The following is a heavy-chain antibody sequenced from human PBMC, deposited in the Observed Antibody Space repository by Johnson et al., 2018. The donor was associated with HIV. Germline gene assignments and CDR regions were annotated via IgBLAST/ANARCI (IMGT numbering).Heavy chain of an antibody. V-gene: IGHV3-66*02. Sequence: VQLVESGGGLVQPGGSLRLSCAASGITVGTNYMSWVRQAPGKGLEWVSVIFSVGDVYYAASVKGRFTISRDNSKNMVYLQRNSLRPEDTAVYYCARDGRDLVTRGSCDVWGQGTVVTVSS. J-gene: IGHJ3*01. CDR1: GITVGTNY. CDR3: ARDGRDLVTRGSCDV. D-gene: IGHD2-21*02. CDR2: IFSVGDV.